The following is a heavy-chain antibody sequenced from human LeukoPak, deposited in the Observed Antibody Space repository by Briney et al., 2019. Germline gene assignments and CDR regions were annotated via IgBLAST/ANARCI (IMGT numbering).Heavy chain of an antibody. J-gene: IGHJ4*02. CDR2: IYYSGST. V-gene: IGHV4-59*01. CDR1: GDSISSYY. D-gene: IGHD1-26*01. Sequence: SETLSLTCTVSGDSISSYYWSWIRQPPGKGLEWIGYIYYSGSTNYNPSLKSRVTISVDTSKNQFSLKLSSVTAADTAVYYCARVSIVGATTIDYWGQGTLVTVSS. CDR3: ARVSIVGATTIDY.